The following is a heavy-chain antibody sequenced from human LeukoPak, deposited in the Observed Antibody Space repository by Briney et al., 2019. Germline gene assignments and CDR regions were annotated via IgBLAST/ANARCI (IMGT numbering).Heavy chain of an antibody. CDR2: ISGSGGST. V-gene: IGHV3-23*01. CDR1: GFTFSSYA. J-gene: IGHJ4*02. CDR3: AKDWGFSGSCRPFDY. Sequence: PGGSLRLSCAASGFTFSSYAMSWVRQAPGKGLEWVSAISGSGGSTYYADSVKGRFTISGDNPKNTLYLQMNSLRAEDTAVYYCAKDWGFSGSCRPFDYWGQGTLVTVSS. D-gene: IGHD1-26*01.